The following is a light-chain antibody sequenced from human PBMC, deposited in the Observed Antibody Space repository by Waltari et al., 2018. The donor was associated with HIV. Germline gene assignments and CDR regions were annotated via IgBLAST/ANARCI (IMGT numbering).Light chain of an antibody. V-gene: IGKV1-39*01. CDR2: SAY. Sequence: DIQLTQSPSSLSASLGDSVVTTCRESQDISTYLNWYQQKPGQAPVLLVYSAYTLQPGAPSRFRGAGSGRDFSLSISGLQTEDFATYFCQQSYGSPFNFGPGT. CDR3: QQSYGSPFN. CDR1: QDISTY. J-gene: IGKJ3*01.